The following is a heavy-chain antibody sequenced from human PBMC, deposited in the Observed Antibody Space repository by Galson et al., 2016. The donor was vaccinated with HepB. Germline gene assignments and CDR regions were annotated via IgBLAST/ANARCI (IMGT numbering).Heavy chain of an antibody. CDR3: ARAGGATRLDS. V-gene: IGHV4-4*02. CDR2: IYHRGTT. D-gene: IGHD5-12*01. CDR1: GDSVSSPNW. Sequence: ETLSLTCAVSGDSVSSPNWWTWVRQPPGKGLEWIGEIYHRGTTHYDPSLKGRVTISLDKSNNQFSLNVTSVTAADTAFYYCARAGGATRLDSWGQGTLVAVAS. J-gene: IGHJ4*02.